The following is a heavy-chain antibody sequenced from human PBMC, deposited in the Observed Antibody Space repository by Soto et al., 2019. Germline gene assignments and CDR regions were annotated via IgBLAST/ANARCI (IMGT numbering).Heavy chain of an antibody. D-gene: IGHD6-19*01. CDR1: GGSISSYY. CDR2: INHSGST. CDR3: ARERARIAVEGTGFDY. Sequence: SETLSLTCTVSGGSISSYYLSWIRQPPGKGLEWIGEINHSGSTNYNPSLKSRVTISVDTSKNQFSLKLSSVTAADTAVYYCARERARIAVEGTGFDYWGQGTLVTVSS. J-gene: IGHJ4*02. V-gene: IGHV4-34*01.